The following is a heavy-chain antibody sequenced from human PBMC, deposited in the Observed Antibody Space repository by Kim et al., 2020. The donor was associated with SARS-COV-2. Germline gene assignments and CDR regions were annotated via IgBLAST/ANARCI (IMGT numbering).Heavy chain of an antibody. CDR3: ASSWSNSYGYPPTYYYGMDV. V-gene: IGHV4-31*03. CDR2: IYYSGST. J-gene: IGHJ6*02. D-gene: IGHD5-18*01. CDR1: GGSISSGGYY. Sequence: SETLSLTCTVSGGSISSGGYYWSWIRQHPGKGLEWIGYIYYSGSTYYNPSLKSRVTISVDTSKNQFSLKLSSVTAADTAVYYCASSWSNSYGYPPTYYYGMDVWGQGTTVTVSS.